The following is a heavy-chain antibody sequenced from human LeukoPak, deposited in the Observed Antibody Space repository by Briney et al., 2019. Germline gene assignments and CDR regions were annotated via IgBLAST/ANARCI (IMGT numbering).Heavy chain of an antibody. J-gene: IGHJ2*01. CDR3: AREALGYCSSTSCRYWYFDL. Sequence: PSETLSLTCTVSGGSISSSSYYWGWIRQPPGKGLEWIGSIYYSGSTYYNPSLKSRVTISVDTSKNQFSLKLSSVTAADTAVYYCAREALGYCSSTSCRYWYFDLWGRGTLVTVSS. CDR2: IYYSGST. CDR1: GGSISSSSYY. V-gene: IGHV4-39*07. D-gene: IGHD2-2*01.